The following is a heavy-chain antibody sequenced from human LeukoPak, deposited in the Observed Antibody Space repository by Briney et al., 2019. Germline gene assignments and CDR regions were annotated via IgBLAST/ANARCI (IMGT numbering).Heavy chain of an antibody. J-gene: IGHJ1*01. D-gene: IGHD3-10*01. CDR1: GFTVSSNY. CDR3: AREDYFGSGSYSSEYFHH. V-gene: IGHV3-53*01. Sequence: GGSLRLSCAASGFTVSSNYMNWVRQAPGKGLEWVSLIYSGGTTYYADSVKGRFTISRDNAKNTLYLRMNSLRAEDTAVYYCAREDYFGSGSYSSEYFHHWGQGTLVTVSS. CDR2: IYSGGTT.